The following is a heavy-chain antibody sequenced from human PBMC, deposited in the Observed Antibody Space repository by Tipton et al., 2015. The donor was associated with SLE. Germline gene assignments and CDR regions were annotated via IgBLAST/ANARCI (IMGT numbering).Heavy chain of an antibody. V-gene: IGHV1-8*01. CDR1: GYTFTSYD. D-gene: IGHD6-13*01. Sequence: QLVQSGAEVKKPGASVKVSCKASGYTFTSYDINWVRQATGQGLEWMGWMNPNSGNTGYAQKLQGRVTMTTDTSTSTAYMELRSLRSDDTAVYYCAREGGGSWYYYDYGMDVWGQGTTVTVSS. J-gene: IGHJ6*02. CDR3: AREGGGSWYYYDYGMDV. CDR2: MNPNSGNT.